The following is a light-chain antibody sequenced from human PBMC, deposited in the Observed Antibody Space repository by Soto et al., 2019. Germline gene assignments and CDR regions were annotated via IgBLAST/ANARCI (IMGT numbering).Light chain of an antibody. CDR3: QRYGSSPPIT. CDR2: GTF. CDR1: PPISSGY. J-gene: IGKJ5*01. Sequence: VLTQSPGTLSVSPGDRTTLSCRASPPISSGYLAWYQQKPGQAPRLLIDGTFIRATGVPDRFSGSGSETDFTLTINRLEPEDLAVYYWQRYGSSPPITFGQGTRLVIQ. V-gene: IGKV3-20*01.